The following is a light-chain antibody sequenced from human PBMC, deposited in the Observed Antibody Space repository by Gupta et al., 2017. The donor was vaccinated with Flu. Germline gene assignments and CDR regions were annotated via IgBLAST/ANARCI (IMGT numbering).Light chain of an antibody. CDR1: QNIDSW. CDR2: KAS. CDR3: QQYDSYPWT. Sequence: PSTLSASLGSRVTFTYRASQNIDSWLAWYQQRPGKAPRLLIYKASNLESGVPSRFSGSGSGTDFTLAISSLQPDDLATYYCQQYDSYPWTFGQGTKV. V-gene: IGKV1-5*03. J-gene: IGKJ1*01.